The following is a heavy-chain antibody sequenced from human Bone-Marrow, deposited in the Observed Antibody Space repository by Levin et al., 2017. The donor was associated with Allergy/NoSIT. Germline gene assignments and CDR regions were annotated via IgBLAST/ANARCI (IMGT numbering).Heavy chain of an antibody. CDR1: GDTFNKYE. Sequence: ASVKVSCKSSGDTFNKYEINWVRQAPGQGLEWMGWITSYSGETTYAQKFQGRLTMTTDTSTSTVYLDLRSLRSDDTAVYFGARRLIGTRLIDAWGQGTTVTVSS. D-gene: IGHD1-20*01. CDR3: ARRLIGTRLIDA. CDR2: ITSYSGET. J-gene: IGHJ6*02. V-gene: IGHV1-18*01.